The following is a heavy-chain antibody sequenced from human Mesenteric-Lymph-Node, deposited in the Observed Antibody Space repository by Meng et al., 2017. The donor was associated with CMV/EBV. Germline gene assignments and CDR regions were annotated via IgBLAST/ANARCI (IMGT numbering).Heavy chain of an antibody. CDR1: GFTFSSYA. D-gene: IGHD6-25*01. CDR3: ARAADAYYYYGMDV. V-gene: IGHV3-30*04. CDR2: ISYDGSNK. Sequence: GESLKISCAASGFTFSSYAMHWVRQAPGKGLEWVAVISYDGSNKYYADSVKGRFTISRDNSKNTLYLQMNSLRAEDTALYHCARAADAYYYYGMDVWGQGTTVTVSS. J-gene: IGHJ6*02.